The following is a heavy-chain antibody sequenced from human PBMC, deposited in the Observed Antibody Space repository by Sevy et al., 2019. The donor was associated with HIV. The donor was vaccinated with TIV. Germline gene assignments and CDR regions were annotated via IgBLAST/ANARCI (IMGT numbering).Heavy chain of an antibody. CDR1: GYTFTSYG. D-gene: IGHD3-3*01. J-gene: IGHJ6*02. Sequence: ASVKVSCKASGYTFTSYGISWVRQAPGQGLEWMEWISAYNGNTNYAQKLQGRVTMTTDTSTSTAYMELRSLRSDDTAVYYCARDREEAVTIFGVVILEYGMDVWGQGTTVTVSS. V-gene: IGHV1-18*01. CDR2: ISAYNGNT. CDR3: ARDREEAVTIFGVVILEYGMDV.